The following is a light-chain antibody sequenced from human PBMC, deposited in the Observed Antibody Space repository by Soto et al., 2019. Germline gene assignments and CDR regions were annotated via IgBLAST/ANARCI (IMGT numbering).Light chain of an antibody. CDR2: GAS. CDR1: QSVSSSY. V-gene: IGKV3-20*01. J-gene: IGKJ1*01. Sequence: EIVLTQAPGTLSLSPGERASLSCRGSQSVSSSYLAWYRQKPGQAPSLLIYGASSRATGIPDRFSGSGSGTDFTLTISRLEPEDFAVYYCQQYGSSPRTFGQGTKVDIK. CDR3: QQYGSSPRT.